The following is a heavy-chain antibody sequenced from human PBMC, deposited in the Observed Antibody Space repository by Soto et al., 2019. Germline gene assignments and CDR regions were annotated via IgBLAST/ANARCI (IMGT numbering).Heavy chain of an antibody. V-gene: IGHV3-7*05. CDR2: IKQDGNER. J-gene: IGHJ4*02. Sequence: EVQLVESGGGLVQPGGSLRLSCAASGFTFSRYWMSWVRQVPGKGLEWVANIKQDGNERYYVDSVKGRFTISRDNAKNSLYLQMNSLTAEDTAVYYCARVKSVAGEYWGQGTLVTVSS. CDR1: GFTFSRYW. CDR3: ARVKSVAGEY. D-gene: IGHD1-26*01.